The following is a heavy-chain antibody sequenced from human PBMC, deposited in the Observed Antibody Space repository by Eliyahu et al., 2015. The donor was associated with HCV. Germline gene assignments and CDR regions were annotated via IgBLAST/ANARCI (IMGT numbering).Heavy chain of an antibody. CDR1: GFTFDDYV. Sequence: EVQLVESGGGLVQPGRSLRLSCAASGFTFDDYVMHWVRQAPGKGLEWVSGISWNSNNIGYADSVKGRFTISRDNAKNSLYLQMNSLRPEDTALYYCAKEAGGVDVWGQGTMVTVSS. CDR2: ISWNSNNI. V-gene: IGHV3-9*01. J-gene: IGHJ6*02. CDR3: AKEAGGVDV.